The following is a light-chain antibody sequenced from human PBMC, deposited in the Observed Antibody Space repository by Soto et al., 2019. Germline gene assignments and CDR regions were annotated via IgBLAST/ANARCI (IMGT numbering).Light chain of an antibody. Sequence: DIQMTQSPCSVSASLGYRFTITFQASQDISNYLNWYQQKPGKAPKLLIYDASNLETGVPSRFSGSGSGTDFTFTISSLQPEDIATYYCQQYDNLPLTFGGGTKVDIK. CDR3: QQYDNLPLT. V-gene: IGKV1-33*01. J-gene: IGKJ4*01. CDR2: DAS. CDR1: QDISNY.